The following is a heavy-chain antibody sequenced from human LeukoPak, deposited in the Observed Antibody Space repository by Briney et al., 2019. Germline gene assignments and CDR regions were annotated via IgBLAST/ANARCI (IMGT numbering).Heavy chain of an antibody. Sequence: GGSLRLSCAASGFTLSNFVISWVRQAPGKGLERVSGISASGGSTYYADSVRGRFTISRDNSKNTLYLQMNSLRAEDTAVYYCAIRNYWGQGTLVTVSS. J-gene: IGHJ4*02. CDR3: AIRNY. CDR1: GFTLSNFV. V-gene: IGHV3-23*01. CDR2: ISASGGST. D-gene: IGHD3-3*01.